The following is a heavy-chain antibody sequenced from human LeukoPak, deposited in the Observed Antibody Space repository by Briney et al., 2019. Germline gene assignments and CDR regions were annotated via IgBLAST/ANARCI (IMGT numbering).Heavy chain of an antibody. J-gene: IGHJ6*02. CDR1: GGTFSSYA. Sequence: GASVKVSCKASGGTFSSYAISWVRQAPGQGLEWMGGIIPIFGTANYAQKFQGRVTITADESTSTAYMELSSLRPEDTAVYYCARGRGGSSGWTGYYYYGMDVWGQGTTVTVSS. V-gene: IGHV1-69*13. CDR2: IIPIFGTA. D-gene: IGHD6-19*01. CDR3: ARGRGGSSGWTGYYYYGMDV.